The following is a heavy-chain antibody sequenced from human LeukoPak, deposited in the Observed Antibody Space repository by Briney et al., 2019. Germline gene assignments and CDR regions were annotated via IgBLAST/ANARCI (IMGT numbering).Heavy chain of an antibody. D-gene: IGHD6-13*01. CDR3: ARCRYSSSWYPDY. V-gene: IGHV3-66*01. J-gene: IGHJ4*02. CDR1: GFTVSSNY. Sequence: PGGSLRLSCAASGFTVSSNYMSWVRQAPGKGLEWVSVIYSGGSTYYADSVKGRFTISRDNSKNTLYLQMNSLRAEDTAVYHCARCRYSSSWYPDYWGQGTLVTVSS. CDR2: IYSGGST.